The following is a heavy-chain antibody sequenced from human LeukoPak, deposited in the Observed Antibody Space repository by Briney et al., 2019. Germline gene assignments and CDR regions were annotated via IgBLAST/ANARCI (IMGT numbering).Heavy chain of an antibody. Sequence: GTSVKVSCKASGYTFTGYYMHWVRQAPGQGLEWMGWINPNSGGTNYAQKFQGRVTMNRDRSISTAYMEPSRLRSDDTAVYYCARGFSSTVRGVIVYWGQGTLVTVSS. CDR2: INPNSGGT. J-gene: IGHJ4*02. V-gene: IGHV1-2*02. CDR3: ARGFSSTVRGVIVY. CDR1: GYTFTGYY. D-gene: IGHD3-10*01.